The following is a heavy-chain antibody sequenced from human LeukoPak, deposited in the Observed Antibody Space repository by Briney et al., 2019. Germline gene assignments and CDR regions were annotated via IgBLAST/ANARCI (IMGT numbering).Heavy chain of an antibody. D-gene: IGHD3-16*02. V-gene: IGHV4-31*03. CDR1: GGSISSADYY. Sequence: PSETLSLTCTVSGGSISSADYYWSWIRQHPGKGLDWFGYISNRGRTYYNPSLKSRLTMSVDTSKNQFSLKLKSVTAADTAVYHCERASRLGDLSLGYWGQGTLVTVSS. CDR3: ERASRLGDLSLGY. J-gene: IGHJ4*02. CDR2: ISNRGRT.